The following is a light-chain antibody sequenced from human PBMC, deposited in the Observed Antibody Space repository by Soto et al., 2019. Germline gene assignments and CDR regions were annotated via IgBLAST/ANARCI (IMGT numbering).Light chain of an antibody. V-gene: IGLV4-69*01. Sequence: QLVLTQSPSASASLGASVKLTCTLSRGHSSYAIAWHQQQPEKGPRYLMKLNSDGRHSKGDGIPDRFSGSSSGAERYLTISSLQSEDEADYYCQTWGTGIQVFGGGTKLTGL. CDR3: QTWGTGIQV. CDR1: RGHSSYA. J-gene: IGLJ2*01. CDR2: LNSDGRH.